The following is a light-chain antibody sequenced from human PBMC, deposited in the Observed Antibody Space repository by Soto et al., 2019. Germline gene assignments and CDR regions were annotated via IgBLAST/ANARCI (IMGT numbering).Light chain of an antibody. J-gene: IGKJ1*01. CDR1: QSVSSSY. CDR2: GAS. Sequence: EIVLTQSPGTLSLSPGEGATLSCRASQSVSSSYLAWYQQKPGQAPRLLIYGASSRATGIPDRFSGSGSGTDFTLTISRLEPEDFAVYYCQRYGNSRTFGQGTKVEIK. CDR3: QRYGNSRT. V-gene: IGKV3-20*01.